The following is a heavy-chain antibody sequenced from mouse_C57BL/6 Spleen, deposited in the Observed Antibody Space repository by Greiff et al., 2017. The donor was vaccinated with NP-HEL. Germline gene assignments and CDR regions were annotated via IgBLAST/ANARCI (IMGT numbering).Heavy chain of an antibody. CDR3: ARSYYYSSSYGYFDV. D-gene: IGHD1-1*01. Sequence: VQVVESGPELVKPGASVKISCKASGYAFSSSWMNWVKQRPGKGLEWIGRIYPGDGDTNYNGKFKGKATLTADKSSSTAYMQLSSLTSEDSAVYFCARSYYYSSSYGYFDVWGTGTTVTVSS. V-gene: IGHV1-82*01. CDR1: GYAFSSSW. CDR2: IYPGDGDT. J-gene: IGHJ1*03.